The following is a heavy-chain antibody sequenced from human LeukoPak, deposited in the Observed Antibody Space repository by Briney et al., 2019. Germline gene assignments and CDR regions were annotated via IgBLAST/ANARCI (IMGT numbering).Heavy chain of an antibody. CDR2: ISSGGTTM. D-gene: IGHD3-22*01. CDR1: GFTFSDYY. V-gene: IGHV3-11*01. Sequence: GSLRLSCAASGFTFSDYYMTWIRQAPGKGLEWVAYISSGGTTMDCADSVKGRFTISRDNAKNSLYLQMNSLRVEDTAVYYCARTGGSSAYYGWNWFDPWGQGTLVIVSS. CDR3: ARTGGSSAYYGWNWFDP. J-gene: IGHJ5*02.